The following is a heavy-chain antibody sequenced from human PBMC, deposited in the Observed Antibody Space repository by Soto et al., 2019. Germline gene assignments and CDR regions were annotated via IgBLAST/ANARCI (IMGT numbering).Heavy chain of an antibody. V-gene: IGHV1-69*01. D-gene: IGHD5-12*01. J-gene: IGHJ4*02. CDR1: GGTFSSYA. CDR2: IIPIFGTA. CDR3: ARSRARRDGYNYFDY. Sequence: QVQLVQSGAEVKKPGSSVKVSCKASGGTFSSYAISWVRQAPGQGLEWMGGIIPIFGTANYAQKFQGRVTITADESTSTAYMELSSRRSEDTAVYYCARSRARRDGYNYFDYWGQGTLVTVSS.